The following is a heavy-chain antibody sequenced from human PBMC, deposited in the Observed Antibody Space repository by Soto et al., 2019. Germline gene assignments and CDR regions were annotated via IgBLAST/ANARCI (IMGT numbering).Heavy chain of an antibody. V-gene: IGHV3-11*06. J-gene: IGHJ4*02. CDR3: ARSLRLAAAGGLDN. CDR2: ISGGVGDT. CDR1: GFMFRDYY. D-gene: IGHD6-13*01. Sequence: GGSQRLSCAASGFMFRDYYVSWILQAPGEVLEWVSFISGGVGDTHHADSAKGRITISRDSAQNSVSLQMNSLRAEDPGVYYCARSLRLAAAGGLDNWGQGA.